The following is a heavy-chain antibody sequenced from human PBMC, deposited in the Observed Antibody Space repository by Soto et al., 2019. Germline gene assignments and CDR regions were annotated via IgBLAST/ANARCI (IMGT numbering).Heavy chain of an antibody. Sequence: QVYLVESGGGVVQPGRSRRLSCAASRLTVNIYDIYWVRQAPGKGLEWVALISHDGTNKYYAESVKGRFTISRDNSKNTLYLQMNSLRPDDTAVYHCAIIHSGSYGFDVWGQGTVVTFSS. CDR1: RLTVNIYD. J-gene: IGHJ3*01. D-gene: IGHD1-26*01. V-gene: IGHV3-30*03. CDR3: AIIHSGSYGFDV. CDR2: ISHDGTNK.